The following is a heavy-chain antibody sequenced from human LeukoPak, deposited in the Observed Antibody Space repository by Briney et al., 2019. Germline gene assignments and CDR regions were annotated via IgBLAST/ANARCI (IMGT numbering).Heavy chain of an antibody. D-gene: IGHD6-13*01. Sequence: GSLRLSCAASGFTFSSYGMHWVRQPPGKGLEWIGEINHSGSTNYNPSLKSRVTISVDTSKNQFSLKLSPVTAADTAVYYCARGQRYSSSRSPRYFDYWGQGTLVTVSS. CDR3: ARGQRYSSSRSPRYFDY. V-gene: IGHV4-34*01. CDR2: INHSGST. CDR1: GFTFSSYG. J-gene: IGHJ4*02.